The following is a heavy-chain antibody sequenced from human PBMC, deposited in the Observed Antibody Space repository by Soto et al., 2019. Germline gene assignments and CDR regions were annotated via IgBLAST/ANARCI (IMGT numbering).Heavy chain of an antibody. CDR3: ARVRRQEWIQLWFTYFDY. D-gene: IGHD5-18*01. CDR1: GGSISSGGYY. J-gene: IGHJ4*02. Sequence: SETLSLTCTVSGGSISSGGYYWSWIRQHPGKGLEWIGYIYYSGSTYYNPSLKSRVTISVDTSKNQFSLKLSSVTAADTAVYYCARVRRQEWIQLWFTYFDYWGQGTQVTVSS. V-gene: IGHV4-31*03. CDR2: IYYSGST.